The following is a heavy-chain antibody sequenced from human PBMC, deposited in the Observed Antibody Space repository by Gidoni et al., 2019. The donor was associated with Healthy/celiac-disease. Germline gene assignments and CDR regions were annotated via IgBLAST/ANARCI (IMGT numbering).Heavy chain of an antibody. Sequence: EVQLVESGGGLVKPGGSLRPSCAASGFTFSGYSMNWVRQAPGKGLEWVSSISSSSSYIYYADSVKGRFTISRDNAKNSLYLQMNSLRAEDTAVYYCASQKEGARSSGWEPRFDPWGQGTLVTVSS. CDR3: ASQKEGARSSGWEPRFDP. V-gene: IGHV3-21*01. D-gene: IGHD6-19*01. J-gene: IGHJ5*02. CDR1: GFTFSGYS. CDR2: ISSSSSYI.